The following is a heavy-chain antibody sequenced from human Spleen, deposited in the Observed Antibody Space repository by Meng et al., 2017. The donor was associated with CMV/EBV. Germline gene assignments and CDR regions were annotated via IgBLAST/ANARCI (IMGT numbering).Heavy chain of an antibody. CDR3: ARGWAYDY. Sequence: SETLSLTCALSGDSVSSNTGAWNWIRQSPSRGLEWLGRTYYRSKWYNDYAVSVKSRITIDPDTSKNQFSLQLNSVTPEDTAVYYCARGWAYDYWGQGTLVTVSS. CDR1: GDSVSSNTGA. V-gene: IGHV6-1*01. D-gene: IGHD2-21*01. J-gene: IGHJ4*02. CDR2: TYYRSKWYN.